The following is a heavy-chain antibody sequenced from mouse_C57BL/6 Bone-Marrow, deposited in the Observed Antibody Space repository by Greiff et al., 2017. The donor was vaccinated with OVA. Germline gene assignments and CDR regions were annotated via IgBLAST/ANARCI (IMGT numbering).Heavy chain of an antibody. CDR1: GFNIKDDY. V-gene: IGHV14-4*01. D-gene: IGHD2-2*01. CDR2: IDPENGDT. J-gene: IGHJ1*03. CDR3: TTYGYDGDWYFDV. Sequence: EVQLQQSGAELVRPGASVKLSCTASGFNIKDDYMHWVKQRPEQGLEWIGWIDPENGDTEYASKFQGKATITADTSSNTAYLQLSSLTSEDTAVYYCTTYGYDGDWYFDVWGTGTTVTVSS.